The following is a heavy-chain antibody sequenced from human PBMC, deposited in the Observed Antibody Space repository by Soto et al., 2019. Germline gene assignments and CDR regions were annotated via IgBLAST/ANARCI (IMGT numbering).Heavy chain of an antibody. J-gene: IGHJ4*02. CDR3: AKDRYSGSYPSLDY. CDR1: GFTFSSYG. CDR2: ISYDGSNK. V-gene: IGHV3-30*18. D-gene: IGHD1-26*01. Sequence: QVQLVESGGGVVQPGRSLRLSCAASGFTFSSYGMHWVRQAPGKGLEWVAVISYDGSNKYYVDSVKGRFTISRDNSKNTLYLQMNSLRAEDTAVYYCAKDRYSGSYPSLDYWGQGTLVTVSS.